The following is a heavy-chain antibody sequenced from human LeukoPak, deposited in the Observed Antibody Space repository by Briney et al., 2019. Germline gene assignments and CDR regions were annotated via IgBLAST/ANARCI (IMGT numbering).Heavy chain of an antibody. CDR1: GFTFSSYA. V-gene: IGHV3-23*01. Sequence: GGSLRLSFAPSGFTFSSYAMSWVRQAPGKGLEWVAVISGGGSGTYYADSVRGRFTISRDNSKNTVYLQMNSLRAEDTAVYYCAREAGGYDSSGYYAEYFQHWGQGTLVTVSS. J-gene: IGHJ1*01. CDR3: AREAGGYDSSGYYAEYFQH. CDR2: ISGGGSGT. D-gene: IGHD3-22*01.